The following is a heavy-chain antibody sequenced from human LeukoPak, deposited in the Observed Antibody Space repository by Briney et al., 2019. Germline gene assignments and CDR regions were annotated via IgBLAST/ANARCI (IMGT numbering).Heavy chain of an antibody. CDR1: GFIFSSYA. CDR3: ARAVVPAARVGFDP. V-gene: IGHV3-23*01. D-gene: IGHD2-2*01. CDR2: ISASGGST. J-gene: IGHJ5*02. Sequence: SGGSLRLSCTASGFIFSSYAMSWVRQAPGKGLEWVSGISASGGSTFYVDSVKGRFAISRDNSKNTLYLQLNSQRAEDTAVYYCARAVVPAARVGFDPWGQGTLVTVSS.